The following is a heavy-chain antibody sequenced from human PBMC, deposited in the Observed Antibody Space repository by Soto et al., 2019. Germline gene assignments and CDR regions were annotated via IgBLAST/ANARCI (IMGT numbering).Heavy chain of an antibody. Sequence: SLTCTVSGGSFSRYSWSWFRQPAGKGLEWIGRIYTSGSTNYNPSLKSRVTMSVDTSKNQFSLKLSSVTAADTAVYYCARTSMIYRMDVWGQRTTVPGSS. D-gene: IGHD3-16*01. CDR3: ARTSMIYRMDV. J-gene: IGHJ6*02. V-gene: IGHV4-4*07. CDR2: IYTSGST. CDR1: GGSFSRYS.